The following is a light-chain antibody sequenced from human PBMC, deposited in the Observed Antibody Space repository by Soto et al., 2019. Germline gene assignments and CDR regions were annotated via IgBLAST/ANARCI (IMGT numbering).Light chain of an antibody. CDR3: QQRSNWPPSLT. J-gene: IGKJ4*01. V-gene: IGKV3-11*01. CDR1: QSVANY. CDR2: DAS. Sequence: EIVLTQSPATVSLSPGQRAILSCRASQSVANYLAWYQQKPGQAPRLLIYDASKRATGIPARFSGSGSGTDFTLTISSLEPEDFAIYYCQQRSNWPPSLTFGGGTKVEIK.